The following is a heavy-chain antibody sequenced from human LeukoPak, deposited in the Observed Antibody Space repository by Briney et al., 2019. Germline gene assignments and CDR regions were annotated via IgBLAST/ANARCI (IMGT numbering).Heavy chain of an antibody. CDR3: ATPAAGHYYYGMDV. CDR1: GYTLTELS. J-gene: IGHJ6*02. Sequence: GASVKVSCKVSGYTLTELSMHWVRQAPGKGLEWMRGFDPEDGETIYAQKFQGRVTMTEDTSTDTAYMELSSLRSEDTAVYYCATPAAGHYYYGMDVWGQGTTVTVSS. CDR2: FDPEDGET. D-gene: IGHD6-13*01. V-gene: IGHV1-24*01.